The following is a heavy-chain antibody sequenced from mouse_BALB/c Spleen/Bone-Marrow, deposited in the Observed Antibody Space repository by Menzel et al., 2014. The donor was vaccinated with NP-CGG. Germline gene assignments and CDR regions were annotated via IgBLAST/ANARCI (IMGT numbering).Heavy chain of an antibody. Sequence: QVQLKESGAELVRPGASVKVSCKASGYTFINYWINWVRQRPGQGLEWIGNIYPSDSYTNYNQKFKDKATLTVDKSSSTAYMQLSSPTSEDSAVYYCTRMYYNYYAMDYWGQGTSVTVSS. CDR2: IYPSDSYT. V-gene: IGHV1S126*01. CDR3: TRMYYNYYAMDY. CDR1: GYTFINYW. D-gene: IGHD1-3*01. J-gene: IGHJ4*01.